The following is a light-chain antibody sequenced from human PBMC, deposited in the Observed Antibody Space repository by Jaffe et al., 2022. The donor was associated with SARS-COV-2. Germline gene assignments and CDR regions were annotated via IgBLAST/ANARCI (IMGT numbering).Light chain of an antibody. CDR3: QQYGSSPPT. CDR2: SAS. CDR1: RSVSSNY. V-gene: IGKV3-20*01. Sequence: EIVLTQSPGTLSLSPGERATLSCRASRSVSSNYLAWYQQKPGQAPRLLIYSASNRATGIPDRFSGSGSGTDFTLTISRLEPEDFAVYSCQQYGSSPPTFGQGTKVEIK. J-gene: IGKJ2*01.